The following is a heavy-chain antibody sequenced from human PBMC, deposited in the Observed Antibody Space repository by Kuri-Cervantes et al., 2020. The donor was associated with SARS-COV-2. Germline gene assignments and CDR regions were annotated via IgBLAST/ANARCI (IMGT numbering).Heavy chain of an antibody. J-gene: IGHJ4*02. CDR3: GRHSSGWYGYSDY. CDR1: GGTFSSYA. Sequence: SVKVSCKASGGTFSSYAISWVRQAPGQGLEWMGGIIPIFGTANYAQKFQGRVTITADESTSTAYMELSSLRAEGTAVYYCGRHSSGWYGYSDYWGQGTLVTVSS. D-gene: IGHD6-19*01. CDR2: IIPIFGTA. V-gene: IGHV1-69*13.